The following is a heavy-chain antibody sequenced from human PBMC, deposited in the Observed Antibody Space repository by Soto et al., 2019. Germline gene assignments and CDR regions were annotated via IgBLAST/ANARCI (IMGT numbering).Heavy chain of an antibody. Sequence: GGSLRLSCAASCFTFSGSSVHWVRQASGKGLEWVGRTRNKANSYATAYAASVRGRFTISRDDSKNTAFLQMNSLNTEDTAVYYCISHSPEDMIRTWGQGTLVTVSS. CDR2: TRNKANSYAT. J-gene: IGHJ4*02. V-gene: IGHV3-73*01. CDR3: ISHSPEDMIRT. D-gene: IGHD2-15*01. CDR1: CFTFSGSS.